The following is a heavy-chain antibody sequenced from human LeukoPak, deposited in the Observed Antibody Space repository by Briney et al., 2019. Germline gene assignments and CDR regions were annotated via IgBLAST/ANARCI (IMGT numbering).Heavy chain of an antibody. CDR3: ARHGGIAAAGTFGFDP. CDR2: IYPGDSDT. Sequence: GESLKISCKGSGYSFTSYWIGWVRQMPGKGLEWMGIIYPGDSDTRYSPSFQGQVTISADKSISTAYLQWSSLKASDIAMYYCARHGGIAAAGTFGFDPWGQGTLVTVSS. J-gene: IGHJ5*02. CDR1: GYSFTSYW. V-gene: IGHV5-51*01. D-gene: IGHD6-13*01.